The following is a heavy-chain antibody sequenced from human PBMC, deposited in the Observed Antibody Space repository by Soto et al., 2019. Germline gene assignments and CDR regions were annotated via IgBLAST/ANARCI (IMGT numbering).Heavy chain of an antibody. Sequence: QVQLQESGPGLVKPSQTLSLTCTVSGGSISSGGYFWSWIRQHPGKGLEWIGDINYSGSTYSNPSPKRRVYIYVDTSKNPFSLKLSSVTAADTAVYYCARDKLLWFGELPPRAHDAFDIWGQGTMVTVSS. CDR2: INYSGST. D-gene: IGHD3-10*01. CDR3: ARDKLLWFGELPPRAHDAFDI. V-gene: IGHV4-31*03. J-gene: IGHJ3*02. CDR1: GGSISSGGYF.